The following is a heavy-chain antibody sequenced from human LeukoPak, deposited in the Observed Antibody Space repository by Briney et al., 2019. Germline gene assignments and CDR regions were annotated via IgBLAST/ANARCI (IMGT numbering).Heavy chain of an antibody. CDR1: GYSISSGYY. D-gene: IGHD2-21*01. V-gene: IGHV4-38-2*02. CDR3: ASSPLVVKYYFDY. J-gene: IGHJ4*02. Sequence: PSETLSLTCTVSGYSISSGYYWGWIRQPPGKGLEWIGSIYHSGSTYYNPSLKSRVTISVDTSKNQFSLKLSSVTAADTAVYYCASSPLVVKYYFDYWGQGTLVTVSS. CDR2: IYHSGST.